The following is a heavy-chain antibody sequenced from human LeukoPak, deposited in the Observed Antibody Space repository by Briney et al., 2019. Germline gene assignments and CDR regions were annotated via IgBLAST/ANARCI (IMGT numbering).Heavy chain of an antibody. V-gene: IGHV3-30*18. CDR1: GFTFSSYG. D-gene: IGHD6-13*01. Sequence: HTGGSLRLSCAASGFTFSSYGMHWVRQAPGKGLEWVAVISYDGSNKYYADSVKGRFTISRDNSKNTLYLQMNSLRAEDTAVYYCAKPAVGAAAGGFFYYYYYMDVWGKGTTVTVSS. CDR3: AKPAVGAAAGGFFYYYYYMDV. CDR2: ISYDGSNK. J-gene: IGHJ6*03.